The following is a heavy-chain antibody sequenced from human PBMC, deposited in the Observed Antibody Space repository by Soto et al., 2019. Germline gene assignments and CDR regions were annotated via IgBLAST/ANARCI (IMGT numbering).Heavy chain of an antibody. CDR2: ISGSGGST. V-gene: IGHV3-23*01. Sequence: EVQLLESGGGLVQPGGSLRLSCAASGFTFSSYAMSWVRQAPGKGLEWVSAISGSGGSTYYADSVKGRFTISRDNSKKRLFLQMAGLRAEDTAVYYCAKDVDPVVGGVILGGGLGPWGQGTLVTVSS. CDR3: AKDVDPVVGGVILGGGLGP. CDR1: GFTFSSYA. D-gene: IGHD3-10*01. J-gene: IGHJ5*02.